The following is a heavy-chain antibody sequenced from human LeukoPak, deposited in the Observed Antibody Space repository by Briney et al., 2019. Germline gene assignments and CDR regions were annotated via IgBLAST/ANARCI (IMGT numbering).Heavy chain of an antibody. V-gene: IGHV4-61*02. D-gene: IGHD3-22*01. CDR3: ARALYYYDPTLDY. CDR1: GGSISSGSYY. CDR2: IYTSGST. Sequence: PSQTLSLTCTVSGGSISSGSYYWSWIRQPAGKGLEWIGRIYTSGSTNYNPSLKSRVTISVDTSKNQFSLKLSSVTAADTAVYYCARALYYYDPTLDYWGQGTLVTVSS. J-gene: IGHJ4*02.